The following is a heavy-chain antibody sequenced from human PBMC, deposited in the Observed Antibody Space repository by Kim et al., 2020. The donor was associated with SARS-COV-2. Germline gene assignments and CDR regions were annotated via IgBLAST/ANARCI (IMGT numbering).Heavy chain of an antibody. V-gene: IGHV1-8*01. Sequence: ASVKVSCKASGYTFTSYDINWVRQATGQGLEWMGWMNPNSGNTGYAQKFQGRVIMTRNTSISTAYMELSSLRSEETAVYYCAVWLETNDYYYGMDVWGQGTTVTVSS. D-gene: IGHD6-19*01. J-gene: IGHJ6*02. CDR3: AVWLETNDYYYGMDV. CDR1: GYTFTSYD. CDR2: MNPNSGNT.